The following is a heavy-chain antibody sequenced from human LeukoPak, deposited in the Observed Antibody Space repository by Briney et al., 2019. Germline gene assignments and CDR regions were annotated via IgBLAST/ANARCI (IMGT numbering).Heavy chain of an antibody. Sequence: ASVKVSCKASGGTFSSYAISWVRQAPGQGPEWMGGIIPIFGTANYAQKFQGRVTITADGSTSTAYMELSSLRSEDTAVYYCARASVYCGGDCPFDYWGQGTLVTVSS. D-gene: IGHD2-21*02. CDR3: ARASVYCGGDCPFDY. CDR1: GGTFSSYA. J-gene: IGHJ4*02. V-gene: IGHV1-69*13. CDR2: IIPIFGTA.